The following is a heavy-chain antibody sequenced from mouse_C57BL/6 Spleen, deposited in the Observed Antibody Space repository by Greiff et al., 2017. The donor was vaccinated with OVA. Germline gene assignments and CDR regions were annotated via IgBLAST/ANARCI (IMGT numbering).Heavy chain of an antibody. CDR1: GYTFTSYW. J-gene: IGHJ3*01. V-gene: IGHV1-55*01. Sequence: QVQLQQPGAELVKPGASVKMSCKASGYTFTSYWITWVKQRPGQGLEWIGDIYPGSGSTNYNEKFKSKATLTVDTSSSTAYMQLSSLTSEDSAVYYCARYYGYDGRPFAYWGQGTLVTVSA. D-gene: IGHD2-2*01. CDR2: IYPGSGST. CDR3: ARYYGYDGRPFAY.